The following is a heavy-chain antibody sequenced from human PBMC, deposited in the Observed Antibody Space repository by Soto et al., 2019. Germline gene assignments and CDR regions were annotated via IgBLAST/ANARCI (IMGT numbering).Heavy chain of an antibody. CDR2: INPSGGST. Sequence: QVQLVQSGAEVKKPGASVKVSCKASGYTFTSYYMHWVRQAPGQGLEWMGIINPSGGSTSYAQKFPGRVTMTRDTSTSTVYMEMISLRSEDTAVYYCARGQVRYYYGMDVWGQETTVTGS. J-gene: IGHJ6*02. D-gene: IGHD1-1*01. V-gene: IGHV1-46*01. CDR1: GYTFTSYY. CDR3: ARGQVRYYYGMDV.